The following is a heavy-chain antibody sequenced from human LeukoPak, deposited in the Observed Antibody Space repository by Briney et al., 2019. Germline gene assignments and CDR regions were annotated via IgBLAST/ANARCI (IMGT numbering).Heavy chain of an antibody. CDR2: IYYSGST. V-gene: IGHV4-39*01. J-gene: IGHJ5*02. CDR3: ARQGSPPLRRDGYILNWFDP. D-gene: IGHD5-24*01. Sequence: SETLSLTCTVSGGSISSSSYYWGWIRQPPGKGLEWIGSIYYSGSTYYNPSLKSRVTISVDTSKNQFSLKGSSVTAAVTAVYYCARQGSPPLRRDGYILNWFDPWGQGTLVTVSS. CDR1: GGSISSSSYY.